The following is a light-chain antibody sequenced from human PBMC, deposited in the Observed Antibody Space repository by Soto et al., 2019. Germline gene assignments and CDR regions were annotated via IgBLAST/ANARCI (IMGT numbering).Light chain of an antibody. V-gene: IGLV1-44*01. Sequence: QSVITQPPSASGTPGQRVTISCSGRSSNIGSNTVNWYQQLPGTAPKLLIYSNNQRPSGVPDRFSGSKSGTSASLAISGLQSEDEGDYYCAAWDDSLNGLVFGTGTKLTVL. J-gene: IGLJ1*01. CDR2: SNN. CDR1: SSNIGSNT. CDR3: AAWDDSLNGLV.